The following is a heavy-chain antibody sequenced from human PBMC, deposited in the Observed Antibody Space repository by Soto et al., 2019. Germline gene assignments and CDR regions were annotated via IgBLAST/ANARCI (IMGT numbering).Heavy chain of an antibody. J-gene: IGHJ4*02. Sequence: SQTLSLTCAISMDSVSNYRATWNWIRQSPSGGLEWLGRTYYRSKWISDYAMSVKGRISINPDTSKNLVSLHLNFVTPEDTAVYYCARDPPDFNSGFDFWGQGTPVTVSS. V-gene: IGHV6-1*01. CDR1: MDSVSNYRAT. CDR2: TYYRSKWIS. CDR3: ARDPPDFNSGFDF. D-gene: IGHD1-26*01.